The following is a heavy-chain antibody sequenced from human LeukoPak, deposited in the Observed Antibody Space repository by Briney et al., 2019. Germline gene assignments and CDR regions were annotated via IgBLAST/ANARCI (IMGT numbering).Heavy chain of an antibody. CDR1: GFTFSSYA. CDR3: ARDDTAVAGTELDY. CDR2: ISGSGGST. J-gene: IGHJ4*02. Sequence: GGSLRLSCAASGFTFSSYAMSWVRQAPGKGLEWVPAISGSGGSTYYADSVKGRFTISRDNSKNTLYLQMNSLRAEDTAVYYCARDDTAVAGTELDYWGQGTLVTVSS. D-gene: IGHD6-19*01. V-gene: IGHV3-23*01.